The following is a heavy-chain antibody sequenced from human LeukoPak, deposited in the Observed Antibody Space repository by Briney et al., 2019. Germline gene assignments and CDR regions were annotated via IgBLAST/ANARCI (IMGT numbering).Heavy chain of an antibody. J-gene: IGHJ6*02. CDR3: ARDRCSGGSCYGYYYGMDV. D-gene: IGHD2-15*01. CDR1: GFTFDDYA. V-gene: IGHV3-9*01. Sequence: PGRSLRLSCAASGFTFDDYAMHWVRQAPGKGLEWVSGISWNSGSIGYADSVKGRFTISRDNSKNTLYLQMNSLRAEDTAVYYCARDRCSGGSCYGYYYGMDVWGQGTTVTVSS. CDR2: ISWNSGSI.